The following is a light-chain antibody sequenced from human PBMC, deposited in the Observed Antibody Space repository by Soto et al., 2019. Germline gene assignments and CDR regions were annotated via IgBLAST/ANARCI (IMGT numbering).Light chain of an antibody. CDR2: EVS. CDR1: SSDVGGYNY. V-gene: IGLV2-8*01. J-gene: IGLJ2*01. Sequence: QSVLTQPPSASGSPGQSGTISCTGTSSDVGGYNYVSWYQQHPGKAPKLMIYEVSKRPSGVPDRFSGSKSGNTASLTVSGLQAEDEADYYCSSYAGSNSVVFGGGTKVTVL. CDR3: SSYAGSNSVV.